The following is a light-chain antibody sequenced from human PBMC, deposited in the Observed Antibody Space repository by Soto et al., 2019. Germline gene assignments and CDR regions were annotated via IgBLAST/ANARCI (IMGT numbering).Light chain of an antibody. CDR2: RAS. J-gene: IGKJ1*01. Sequence: DIQMTQSPSSLSASVGDRVTITCRASQDIGNELGWFQQKPGRAPKRLIYRASNLESGVPSRFSGSGSGTEFTLTISSLQPDDFATYYCQQYNSYWTFGQGTKVDI. CDR3: QQYNSYWT. CDR1: QDIGNE. V-gene: IGKV1-17*01.